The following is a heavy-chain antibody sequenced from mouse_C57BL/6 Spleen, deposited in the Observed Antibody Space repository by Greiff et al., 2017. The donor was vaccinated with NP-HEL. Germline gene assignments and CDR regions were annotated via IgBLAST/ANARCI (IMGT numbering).Heavy chain of an antibody. CDR3: ARGGGSGPVDD. Sequence: VQLQQSGAELVRPGTSVKVSCKASGYAFTNYLIEWVKQRPGQGLEWIGVINPGSGGTNYNEKFKGKATLTADKSSSTAYMQLSSLTSEDSAVYFCARGGGSGPVDDWGQGTTLTVSS. V-gene: IGHV1-54*01. CDR2: INPGSGGT. D-gene: IGHD4-1*01. J-gene: IGHJ2*01. CDR1: GYAFTNYL.